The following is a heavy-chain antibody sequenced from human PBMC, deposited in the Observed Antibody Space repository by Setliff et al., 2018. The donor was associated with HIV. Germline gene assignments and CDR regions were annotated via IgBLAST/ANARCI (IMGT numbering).Heavy chain of an antibody. Sequence: GGSLRLSCVASGFTCRNYWMTWVRQAPGKGLEWVADIQQGGTETYYADSVKGRFTISRDNTKNSLYLQMNGLRPEDTAVYCCATFTGSLDPWGPGTVVTVSS. V-gene: IGHV3-7*01. CDR2: IQQGGTET. CDR1: GFTCRNYW. J-gene: IGHJ5*02. D-gene: IGHD3-10*01. CDR3: ATFTGSLDP.